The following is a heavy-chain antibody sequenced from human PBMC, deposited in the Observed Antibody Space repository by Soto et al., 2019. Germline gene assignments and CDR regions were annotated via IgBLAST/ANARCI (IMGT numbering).Heavy chain of an antibody. J-gene: IGHJ4*02. CDR1: GFMFSSHG. CDR2: IWYDGSNK. CDR3: GPDTLDY. Sequence: QVQLVESGGGVVQPGRSLRLSCAASGFMFSSHGMHWIRQAPGKGLEWVAVIWYDGSNKYYADSVKGRFIISRDNSKNTLYLQMNSRRVEDTAVYYCGPDTLDYWGQGTLVTVSS. V-gene: IGHV3-33*01.